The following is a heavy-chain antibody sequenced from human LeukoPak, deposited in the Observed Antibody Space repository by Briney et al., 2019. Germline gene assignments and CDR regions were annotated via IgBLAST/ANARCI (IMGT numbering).Heavy chain of an antibody. CDR2: IYAGGAA. V-gene: IGHV3-53*01. D-gene: IGHD2-2*01. CDR1: GFTVSTNY. CDR3: ARSTSYHFDS. J-gene: IGHJ4*02. Sequence: PGGSLRLSCAASGFTVSTNYLSWVPQAPGKGLEWVSVIYAGGAAYYADYVKGRFTISRDTSNNTLILQMHSLGVEDTAVYYCARSTSYHFDSWGQGTLVTVSS.